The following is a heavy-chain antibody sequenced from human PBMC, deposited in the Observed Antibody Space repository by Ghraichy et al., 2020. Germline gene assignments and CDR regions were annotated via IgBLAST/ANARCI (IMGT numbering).Heavy chain of an antibody. CDR3: ARDFCRSTSCYSD. D-gene: IGHD2-2*01. CDR1: RLTFSSYS. CDR2: ISSSSSYI. Sequence: GGSLRLSCVASRLTFSSYSMNWVRQAPGKGLEWVSSISSSSSYIYYADSVKGRFTISRDNAKNSQYLQMNSLRAEDTAVYYCARDFCRSTSCYSDWGQGTLVTVSS. V-gene: IGHV3-21*01. J-gene: IGHJ4*02.